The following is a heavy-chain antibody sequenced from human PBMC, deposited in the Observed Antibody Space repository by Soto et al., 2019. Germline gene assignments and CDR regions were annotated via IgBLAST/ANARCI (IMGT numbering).Heavy chain of an antibody. CDR3: AASIFYYGMDV. CDR1: GYSLTSYW. V-gene: IGHV5-51*01. Sequence: GQSLKISSKSSGYSLTSYWIGWVRQRPGKRLAWMRIIYPGDSDTSYSPSFQGQVTISADKSITTTYLQWRSLKASDTAIYYCAASIFYYGMDVWGQGTTVTVSS. J-gene: IGHJ6*02. CDR2: IYPGDSDT.